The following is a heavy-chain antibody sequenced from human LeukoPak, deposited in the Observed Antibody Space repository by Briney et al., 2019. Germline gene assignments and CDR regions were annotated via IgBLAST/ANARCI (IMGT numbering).Heavy chain of an antibody. J-gene: IGHJ3*02. CDR3: ARDSYYYDSSGSILVAFDI. V-gene: IGHV4-31*03. Sequence: PSQTLSLTCTVSARSISSGGYYCSWIRQHPGKGLEWIGYIFYNGGPYYNQSLKIRVPISVATSKTQSSLKLSSVTAADTDVYYCARDSYYYDSSGSILVAFDIWGQGTMVTVSS. CDR2: IFYNGGP. D-gene: IGHD3-22*01. CDR1: ARSISSGGYY.